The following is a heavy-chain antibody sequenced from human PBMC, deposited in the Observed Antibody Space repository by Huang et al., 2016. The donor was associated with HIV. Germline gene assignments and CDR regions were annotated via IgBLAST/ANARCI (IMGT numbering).Heavy chain of an antibody. Sequence: EIQLVESGGGVVQSGGSLRVSCAASGFTLDKYAMHCVLQLPGKGLEGVAAISEKSCTTIYADSVKGRFTISRDNTKNSLYLQMNNLKPEDTASYYCATLTGDFFDYWGQGTLVTVSS. V-gene: IGHV3-9*01. CDR2: ISEKSCTT. CDR3: ATLTGDFFDY. J-gene: IGHJ4*02. CDR1: GFTLDKYA. D-gene: IGHD1-26*01.